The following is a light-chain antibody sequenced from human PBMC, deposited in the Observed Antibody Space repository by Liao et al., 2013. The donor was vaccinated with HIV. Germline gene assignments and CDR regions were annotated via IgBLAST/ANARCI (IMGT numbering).Light chain of an antibody. CDR2: QDT. Sequence: ELTQPPSVSVSPGQTASITCSGDKLGQKYACWYQQKPGQSPLLVIYQDTKRPSGVPERFSGSNSGDTAALTISGTQAVDEADYYCQVWDNSSDQGVFGGGTKLTVL. V-gene: IGLV3-1*01. J-gene: IGLJ2*01. CDR1: KLGQKY. CDR3: QVWDNSSDQGV.